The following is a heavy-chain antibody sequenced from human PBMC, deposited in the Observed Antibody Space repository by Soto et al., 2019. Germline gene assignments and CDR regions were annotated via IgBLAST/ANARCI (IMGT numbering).Heavy chain of an antibody. Sequence: QVQLVESGGGVLQPGRSLRLSCAASGFTFSGYALHWVRQAPGKGLQWVAVLSYDGDSKNYADSVKVRFTISRDNSKNPLFLQINSRRAEDTAVYYCARDLPFTNYYNYGMDLWGQGTTVTVSS. D-gene: IGHD2-2*01. V-gene: IGHV3-30-3*01. CDR1: GFTFSGYA. CDR3: ARDLPFTNYYNYGMDL. J-gene: IGHJ6*02. CDR2: LSYDGDSK.